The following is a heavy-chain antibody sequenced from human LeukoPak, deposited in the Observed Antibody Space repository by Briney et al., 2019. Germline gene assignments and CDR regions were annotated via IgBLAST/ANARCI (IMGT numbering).Heavy chain of an antibody. CDR3: ARLGGYYDPPGY. V-gene: IGHV4-39*01. D-gene: IGHD3-22*01. Sequence: SETLSLTCTVPGGSISSPTYYWAWIRQPPGKGLEWIGTIHYSGSTFYNPSLKSRVTISVDTSKTQFSLKLSSVTAADTAVYSCARLGGYYDPPGYWGQGTLVTVSS. CDR1: GGSISSPTYY. J-gene: IGHJ4*02. CDR2: IHYSGST.